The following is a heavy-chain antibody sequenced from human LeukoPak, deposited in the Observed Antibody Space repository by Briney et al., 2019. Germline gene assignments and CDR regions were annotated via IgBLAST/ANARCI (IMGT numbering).Heavy chain of an antibody. V-gene: IGHV1-18*01. D-gene: IGHD3-22*01. Sequence: ASVKVSRKASGYTFTSYGISWVRQAPGQGLEWMGWISPYNGNTIYAQKLQGRVTMTTDTSTSTAYMELRSLRSDDTAVYYCARGSPPRVYYDRSGYYSYYFDYWGQGTLVTVSS. CDR1: GYTFTSYG. CDR3: ARGSPPRVYYDRSGYYSYYFDY. CDR2: ISPYNGNT. J-gene: IGHJ4*02.